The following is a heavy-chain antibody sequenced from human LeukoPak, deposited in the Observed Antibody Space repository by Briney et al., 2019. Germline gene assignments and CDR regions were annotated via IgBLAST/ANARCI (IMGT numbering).Heavy chain of an antibody. D-gene: IGHD5-18*01. CDR1: GFTFSSYS. Sequence: GGSLRLSCAASGFTFSSYSMNWVRQAPGKGLEWVSCISSTSSYIYYADSVNGRFTVSRDNTKNSLYLRMNSLRAEDTAVYYCARDRRGYSYGLDYWGQGTLITVSS. CDR2: ISSTSSYI. J-gene: IGHJ4*02. CDR3: ARDRRGYSYGLDY. V-gene: IGHV3-21*01.